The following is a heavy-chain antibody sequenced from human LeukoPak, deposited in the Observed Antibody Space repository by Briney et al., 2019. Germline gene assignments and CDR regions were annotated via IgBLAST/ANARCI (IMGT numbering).Heavy chain of an antibody. CDR3: ARDAAFYCSGGSCYSDYFDY. V-gene: IGHV3-48*04. D-gene: IGHD2-15*01. CDR2: ISSSSSTI. J-gene: IGHJ4*02. Sequence: GGSLRLSCAASGFTFSSYSMNWVRQAPGKGLEWVSYISSSSSTIYYADSVKGRFTISRDNAKNSLYLQMNSLRAEDTAVYYCARDAAFYCSGGSCYSDYFDYWGQGTLVTVSS. CDR1: GFTFSSYS.